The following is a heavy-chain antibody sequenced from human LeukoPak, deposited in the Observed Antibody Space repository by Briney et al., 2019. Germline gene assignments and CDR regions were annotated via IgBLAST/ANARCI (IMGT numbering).Heavy chain of an antibody. CDR1: GFTVSNDY. V-gene: IGHV3-53*01. J-gene: IGHJ4*02. D-gene: IGHD3-10*01. CDR3: ARDPFTGADF. Sequence: GGSLRLSCRASGFTVSNDYMSWVRQAPGKGLECVSVIDSGGNTYYGDSVKGRFTISRDNSKNMLYLQMDGLRAEDTAVYYCARDPFTGADFWGQGILVTVSS. CDR2: IDSGGNT.